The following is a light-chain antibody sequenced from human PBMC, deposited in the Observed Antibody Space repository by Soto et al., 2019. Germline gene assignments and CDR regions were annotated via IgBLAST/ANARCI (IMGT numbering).Light chain of an antibody. J-gene: IGKJ1*01. CDR3: QQYNNWPPGT. Sequence: EIVMTQSPATLSVSPGERATLSCRASQSVSSNLAWYQQKPGQAPRLLIYGASTRATGIPARFSGSGSGTEAPLTISSLQAEDFAGYYCQQYNNWPPGTFGQGTKVEIK. CDR2: GAS. CDR1: QSVSSN. V-gene: IGKV3-15*01.